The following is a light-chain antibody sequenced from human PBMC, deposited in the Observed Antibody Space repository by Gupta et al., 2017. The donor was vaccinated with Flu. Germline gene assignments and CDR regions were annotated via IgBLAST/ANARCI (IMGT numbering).Light chain of an antibody. CDR1: RSEVGSCKR. Sequence: SGTTSWIGTRSEVGSCKRVSKCQQRPSQAPKLILYDVPDPHTWVTDRFSCSKSDITAPLIISGLQADDEADYYCTSYAVIVTWLFGLGTKVTVL. CDR3: TSYAVIVTWL. CDR2: DVP. J-gene: IGLJ1*01. V-gene: IGLV2-11*01.